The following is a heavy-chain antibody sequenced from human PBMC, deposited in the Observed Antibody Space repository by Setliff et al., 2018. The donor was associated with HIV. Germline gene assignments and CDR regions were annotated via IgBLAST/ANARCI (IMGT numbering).Heavy chain of an antibody. J-gene: IGHJ4*02. CDR3: ARGPSGTYYREFDF. CDR2: IFTSGST. CDR1: GDSINSGSYY. Sequence: PSETLSLTCTVSGDSINSGSYYWSWIRQPAGEGLEWIGHIFTSGSTTYNPSLTSRVTISVDRFRNQFSLQLRSVTAADTAVYYCARGPSGTYYREFDFWGQGTLVTVSS. D-gene: IGHD1-26*01. V-gene: IGHV4-61*09.